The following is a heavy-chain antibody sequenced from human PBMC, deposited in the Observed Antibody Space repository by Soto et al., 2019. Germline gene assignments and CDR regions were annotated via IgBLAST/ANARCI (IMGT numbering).Heavy chain of an antibody. J-gene: IGHJ6*02. CDR1: GFTFSSYA. CDR3: AKVRSLTIFPLYYGMDV. Sequence: GSVRLSCAASGFTFSSYAMSGVRQAPGKGLEWVSAISGSGGSTYYADSVKGRFTISRDNSKNTLYLQMNSLRAEDTAVYYCAKVRSLTIFPLYYGMDVWGQGTTVTVSS. CDR2: ISGSGGST. D-gene: IGHD3-3*01. V-gene: IGHV3-23*01.